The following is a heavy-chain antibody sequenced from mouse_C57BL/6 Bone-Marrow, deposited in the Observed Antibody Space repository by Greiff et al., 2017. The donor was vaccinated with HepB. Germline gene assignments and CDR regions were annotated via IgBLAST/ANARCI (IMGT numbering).Heavy chain of an antibody. Sequence: EVQLVESGGGLVQPKGSLKLSCAASGFSFNTYAMNWVRQAPGKGLEWVARIRSKSNNYATYYADSVKDRFTISRDDSESMLYLQMNNLKTEDTAMYYCVSLLYGADFDVWGTGTTVTVSS. CDR2: IRSKSNNYAT. V-gene: IGHV10-1*01. D-gene: IGHD2-12*01. CDR3: VSLLYGADFDV. J-gene: IGHJ1*03. CDR1: GFSFNTYA.